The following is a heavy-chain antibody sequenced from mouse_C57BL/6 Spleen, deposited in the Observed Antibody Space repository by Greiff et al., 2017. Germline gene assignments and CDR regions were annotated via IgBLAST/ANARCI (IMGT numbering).Heavy chain of an antibody. CDR2: INPYNGDT. D-gene: IGHD1-1*01. CDR3: ARSRATVVSYYFDY. J-gene: IGHJ2*01. CDR1: GYSFTGYF. Sequence: EVKLVESGPELVKPGDSVKISCKASGYSFTGYFMNWVMQSHGKSLEWIGRINPYNGDTFYNQKFKGKATLTVDKSSSTAHMELRSLTSEDSAVYYCARSRATVVSYYFDYWGQGTTLTVSS. V-gene: IGHV1-20*01.